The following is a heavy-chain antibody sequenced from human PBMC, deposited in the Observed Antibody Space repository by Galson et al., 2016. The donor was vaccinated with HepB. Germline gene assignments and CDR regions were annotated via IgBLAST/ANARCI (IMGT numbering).Heavy chain of an antibody. CDR2: ITSSGSYI. Sequence: SLRLSCAASGFTFSSYSMNWVRQAPGKGLEWVSSITSSGSYIYYADSVKGRFTISRNNAKNSVYLQMNSLRAEDTAVYYCARDPPDYDFWSGYPHSWGQGTLVTVSS. J-gene: IGHJ5*02. CDR3: ARDPPDYDFWSGYPHS. V-gene: IGHV3-21*01. CDR1: GFTFSSYS. D-gene: IGHD3-3*01.